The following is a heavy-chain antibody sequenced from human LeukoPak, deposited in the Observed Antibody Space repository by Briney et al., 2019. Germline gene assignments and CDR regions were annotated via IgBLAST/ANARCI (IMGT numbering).Heavy chain of an antibody. J-gene: IGHJ4*02. V-gene: IGHV3-21*01. CDR3: ATMPGDYFGSGSYPNPDY. Sequence: GGSLRLSCAASGITFSSYSVSWIRQAPGKGLEWVSSISSRSSYMYYADSVKGRFTISRDNAKNSLYLQMNSLRAEDTAVYYCATMPGDYFGSGSYPNPDYWGQGTLVTVSS. CDR1: GITFSSYS. CDR2: ISSRSSYM. D-gene: IGHD3-10*01.